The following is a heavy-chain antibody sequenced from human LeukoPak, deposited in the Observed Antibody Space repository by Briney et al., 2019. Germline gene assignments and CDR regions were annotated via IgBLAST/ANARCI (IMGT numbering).Heavy chain of an antibody. Sequence: ASVTVSFKASGYTFTSYGISWVRQAPGQGLEWMGGITTYNGDSNYAQNLQGRVTMTTDTSTTTAYMELRSLRSDDTAVYYCARRSGNWYYFDYWGQGTLVTVSS. CDR2: ITTYNGDS. D-gene: IGHD6-13*01. CDR1: GYTFTSYG. CDR3: ARRSGNWYYFDY. V-gene: IGHV1-18*01. J-gene: IGHJ4*02.